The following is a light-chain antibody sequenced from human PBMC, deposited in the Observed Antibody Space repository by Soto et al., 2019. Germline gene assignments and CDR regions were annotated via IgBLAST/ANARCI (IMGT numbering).Light chain of an antibody. V-gene: IGKV3-11*01. CDR3: QQSSDWPLT. Sequence: EIVLTQSPATLSLSPGERATLSCRASQSVSSYLAWYQQRPGQAPRLLIYDVSNVDTGIPARFSGSGSGTDFTLTISSLEPEDFAVYYCQQSSDWPLTFGGGTKVEIK. J-gene: IGKJ4*02. CDR1: QSVSSY. CDR2: DVS.